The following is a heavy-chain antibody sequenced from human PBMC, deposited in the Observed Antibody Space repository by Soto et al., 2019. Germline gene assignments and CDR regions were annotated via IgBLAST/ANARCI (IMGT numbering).Heavy chain of an antibody. J-gene: IGHJ4*02. D-gene: IGHD6-13*01. CDR1: GFTFSSFG. CDR2: VWYDGTEK. CDR3: ARDSLSGSSWYYFDF. V-gene: IGHV3-33*01. Sequence: QVQLVESGGGVVQPGRSLRLSCAASGFTFSSFGMHWVRQAPGKGLEWVAVVWYDGTEKYYADSVKGRFTISRDNSKNTLYLQMHRLGTEDTAVYYCARDSLSGSSWYYFDFCGQGTPVTVSS.